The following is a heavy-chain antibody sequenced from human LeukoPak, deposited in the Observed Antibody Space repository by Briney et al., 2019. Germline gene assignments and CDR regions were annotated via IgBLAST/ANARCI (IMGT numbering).Heavy chain of an antibody. V-gene: IGHV1-18*01. D-gene: IGHD3-10*01. CDR3: ARVVGVRGVISYYYYMDV. CDR2: ISAYNGNT. CDR1: GYTFTSYG. Sequence: ASVKVSCKASGYTFTSYGISWVRQAPGQGLEWMGWISAYNGNTNYAQKLQGRVTMTTDTSTSTAYMKLRSLRSDDAAVYYCARVVGVRGVISYYYYMDVWGKGTTVTVSS. J-gene: IGHJ6*03.